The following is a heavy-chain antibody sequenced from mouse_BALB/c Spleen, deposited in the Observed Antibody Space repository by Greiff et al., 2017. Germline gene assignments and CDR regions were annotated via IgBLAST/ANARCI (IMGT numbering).Heavy chain of an antibody. Sequence: VQLQQSGPELVKPGASVKIPCKASGYTFTDYNMDWVKQSHGKSLEWIGDINPNNGGTIYNQKFKGKATLTVDKSSSTAYMELRSLTSEDTAVYYCARGGTVVAEGSYFDYWGQGTTLTVSS. V-gene: IGHV1-18*01. CDR2: INPNNGGT. CDR1: GYTFTDYN. J-gene: IGHJ2*01. CDR3: ARGGTVVAEGSYFDY. D-gene: IGHD1-1*01.